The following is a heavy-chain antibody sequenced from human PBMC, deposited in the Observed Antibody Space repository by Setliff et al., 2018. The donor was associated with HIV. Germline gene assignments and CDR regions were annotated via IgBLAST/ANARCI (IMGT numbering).Heavy chain of an antibody. J-gene: IGHJ4*02. V-gene: IGHV1-46*01. Sequence: ASVKVSCKASGGSFSRNAISWVRLAPGQGLEWMGMVNSGSGSTVFAQKFQGRVTMTTDTSTNTAYMELSSLRSEDTAVYYCAREGMVVGFDHWGQGTLVTVSS. CDR1: GGSFSRNA. CDR3: AREGMVVGFDH. CDR2: VNSGSGST. D-gene: IGHD2-15*01.